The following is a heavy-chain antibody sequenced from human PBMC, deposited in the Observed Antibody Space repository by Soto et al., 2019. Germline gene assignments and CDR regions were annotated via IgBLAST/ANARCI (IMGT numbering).Heavy chain of an antibody. CDR2: IYYSGST. J-gene: IGHJ3*02. D-gene: IGHD3-22*01. Sequence: SETLSLTCTVSGGSISSGDYYWSWIRQHPGKGLEWIGYIYYSGSTYYNPSLKSRVTISVDTSKNQFSLKLSSVTAADTAVYYCARAAGGGSGYSDAFDIWGQGTMVT. CDR1: GGSISSGDYY. CDR3: ARAAGGGSGYSDAFDI. V-gene: IGHV4-30-4*01.